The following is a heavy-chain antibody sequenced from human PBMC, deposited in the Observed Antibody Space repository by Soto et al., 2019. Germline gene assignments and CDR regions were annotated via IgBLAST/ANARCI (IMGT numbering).Heavy chain of an antibody. V-gene: IGHV3-9*01. CDR3: ASSAGYCSSTICYGGAFDI. CDR1: GFTFDDYA. J-gene: IGHJ3*02. Sequence: EVQLVESGGGLVQPGRSLRLSCAASGFTFDDYAMHWVRQATGKGLEWVSGISWNSGSIGYADSVKGRFTISRDNAKNSLYLQMNSLRAEDTALYYCASSAGYCSSTICYGGAFDIWGHGTMVTVSS. D-gene: IGHD2-2*01. CDR2: ISWNSGSI.